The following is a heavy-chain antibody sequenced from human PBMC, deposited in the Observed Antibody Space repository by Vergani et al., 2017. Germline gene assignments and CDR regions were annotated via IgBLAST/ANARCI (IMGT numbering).Heavy chain of an antibody. V-gene: IGHV5-51*03. CDR3: ARSLGASYYYYGMDV. Sequence: EVQLVQSGAEVKTPGESLTISCKGSGYSFTSYWIGWVRQMPGKGLEWMGIIYPGDSDTRYSPSFQGQVTISADKSISTAYLQWSSLKASDTAMYYCARSLGASYYYYGMDVWGQGTTVTVSS. CDR2: IYPGDSDT. D-gene: IGHD7-27*01. J-gene: IGHJ6*02. CDR1: GYSFTSYW.